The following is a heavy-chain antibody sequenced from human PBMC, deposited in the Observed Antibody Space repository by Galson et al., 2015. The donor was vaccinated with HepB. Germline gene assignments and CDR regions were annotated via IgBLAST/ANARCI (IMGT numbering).Heavy chain of an antibody. CDR1: GFTFSSYW. V-gene: IGHV3-7*01. CDR3: ARGQRGDYGGAFDI. J-gene: IGHJ3*02. Sequence: SLRLSCAASGFTFSSYWMSWVRQAPGKGLEWVANIKQDGSEKYYVDSVKGRFTISRDNAKNSLYLQMNSLRAEDTAVYYCARGQRGDYGGAFDIWGQGTMVTVSS. CDR2: IKQDGSEK. D-gene: IGHD4-23*01.